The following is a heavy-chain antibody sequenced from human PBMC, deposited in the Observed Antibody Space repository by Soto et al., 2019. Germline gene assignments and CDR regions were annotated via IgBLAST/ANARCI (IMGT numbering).Heavy chain of an antibody. J-gene: IGHJ4*02. V-gene: IGHV3-9*01. Sequence: GGSLRLSCAASGFTFDDYAMHWVRQAPGKGLEWVSGISWNSGSIGYADSVKGRFTISRDNAKNSLYLQMNSLRAEDTALYYCAKENARYYDTYYFDYWGQGTLVTVSS. CDR1: GFTFDDYA. D-gene: IGHD3-3*01. CDR2: ISWNSGSI. CDR3: AKENARYYDTYYFDY.